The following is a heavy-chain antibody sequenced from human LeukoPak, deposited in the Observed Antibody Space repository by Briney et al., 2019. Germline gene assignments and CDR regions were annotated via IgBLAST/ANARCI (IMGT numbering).Heavy chain of an antibody. Sequence: TRGSLRLSCAASGFTVSSNYMSWVRQAPGKGLEWVSVIYSGGSTYYADSVKGRFTISRDNSKNKLYLQMNSLRAEDTAVYYCARGDGNYDFWSGYYTGFDYWGQGTLVTVSS. V-gene: IGHV3-66*02. CDR2: IYSGGST. CDR1: GFTVSSNY. D-gene: IGHD3-3*01. CDR3: ARGDGNYDFWSGYYTGFDY. J-gene: IGHJ4*02.